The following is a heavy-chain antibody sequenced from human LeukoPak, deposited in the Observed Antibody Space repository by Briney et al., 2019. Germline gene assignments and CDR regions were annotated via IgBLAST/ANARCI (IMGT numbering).Heavy chain of an antibody. CDR1: TFTVASNY. J-gene: IGHJ4*02. CDR3: ARVRDVYNHVFEN. Sequence: GSLRLSCAVSTFTVASNYMSWVRQTPGKGLVWVSDIYQGGSTYYSDSVKGRFTISRDISKNTLHLQMNNLRGDDTAVYYCARVRDVYNHVFENWGREPWSLSP. D-gene: IGHD5-24*01. CDR2: IYQGGST. V-gene: IGHV3-53*01.